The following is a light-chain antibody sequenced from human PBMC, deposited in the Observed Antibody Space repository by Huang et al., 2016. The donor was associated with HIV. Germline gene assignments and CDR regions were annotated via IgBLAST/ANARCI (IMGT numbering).Light chain of an antibody. J-gene: IGKJ5*01. Sequence: IQMTQSPTSLSASVGDRVSIVCRASQSISTYLNWYQQKPGNAPKLLISSASTLHRGVPSRFSGSGSGTEFTLTIRGLQLDDFATYYCQQSYSALSSFGPGTRL. CDR1: QSISTY. CDR3: QQSYSALSS. V-gene: IGKV1-39*01. CDR2: SAS.